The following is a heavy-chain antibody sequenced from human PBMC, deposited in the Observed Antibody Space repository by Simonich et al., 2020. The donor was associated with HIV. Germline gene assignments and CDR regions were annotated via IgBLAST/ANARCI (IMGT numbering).Heavy chain of an antibody. CDR1: GFTFSSYE. Sequence: EVQLVESGGGLVQPGASLRLSCAASGFTFSSYEMNWVRQAPGKGLEWVSYISTSGNVIFYVDSVNGRFTISRDNAKNSLFLQMNSLRVEDTAVYYCTRDRYYNFWSGYHFNGMDVWGQGTTVTVSS. CDR3: TRDRYYNFWSGYHFNGMDV. V-gene: IGHV3-48*03. CDR2: ISTSGNVI. J-gene: IGHJ6*02. D-gene: IGHD3-3*01.